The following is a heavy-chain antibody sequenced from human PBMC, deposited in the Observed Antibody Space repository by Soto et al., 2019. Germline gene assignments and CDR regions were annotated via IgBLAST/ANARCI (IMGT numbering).Heavy chain of an antibody. Sequence: PGESLKISCKGSGYSFTIYCIGWVLQMPWKGLEWMGIIYPGDSDTRYSPSFQGQVTISADKSISTAYLQWSSLKASDTAMYYCASGYCSGGSCSRYGMDVWGQGTTVTVSS. V-gene: IGHV5-51*01. J-gene: IGHJ6*02. D-gene: IGHD2-15*01. CDR2: IYPGDSDT. CDR1: GYSFTIYC. CDR3: ASGYCSGGSCSRYGMDV.